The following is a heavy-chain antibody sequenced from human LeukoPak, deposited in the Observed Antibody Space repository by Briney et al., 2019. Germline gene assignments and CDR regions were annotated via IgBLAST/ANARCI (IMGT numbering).Heavy chain of an antibody. CDR2: ISGRSSHV. CDR1: GFSFSDYD. V-gene: IGHV3-21*04. D-gene: IGHD3-16*01. J-gene: IGHJ1*01. CDR3: GRAFPPLRTSSAGDL. Sequence: GVSLRLSCSASGFSFSDYDMNWVRQVPGKGLEWVSAISGRSSHVYYGESVKGRFTISRDNAKNSLYLQLDSLGVEDTAVYYCGRAFPPLRTSSAGDLWGQGTLVTVSS.